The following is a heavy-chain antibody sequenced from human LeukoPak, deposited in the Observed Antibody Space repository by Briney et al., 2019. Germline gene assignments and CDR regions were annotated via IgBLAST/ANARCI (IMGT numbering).Heavy chain of an antibody. J-gene: IGHJ6*03. CDR2: IYSGGST. CDR1: GFTVSSNY. Sequence: GGSLRLSCAASGFTVSSNYMSWVRQAPGKGLEWVSVIYSGGSTYYADSVKGLFTISRDNSKNTLYLQMNSLRAEDTAVYYCANSLTTDYYMDVWGKGTTVTVSS. V-gene: IGHV3-66*02. CDR3: ANSLTTDYYMDV. D-gene: IGHD4-11*01.